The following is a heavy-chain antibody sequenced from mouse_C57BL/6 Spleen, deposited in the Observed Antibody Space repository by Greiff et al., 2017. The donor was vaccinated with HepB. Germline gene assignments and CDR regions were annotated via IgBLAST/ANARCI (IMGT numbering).Heavy chain of an antibody. V-gene: IGHV1-81*01. CDR1: GYTFTSYG. Sequence: VKLLESGAELARPGASVKLSCKASGYTFTSYGISWVKQRTGQGLEWIGEIYPRSGNTYYNEKFKGKATLTADKSSSTAYMELRSLTSEDSAVYFCASLVGGFAYWGQGTLVTVSA. CDR3: ASLVGGFAY. CDR2: IYPRSGNT. J-gene: IGHJ3*01. D-gene: IGHD3-3*01.